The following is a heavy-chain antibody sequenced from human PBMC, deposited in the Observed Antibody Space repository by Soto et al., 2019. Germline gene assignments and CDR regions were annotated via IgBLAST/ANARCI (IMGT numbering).Heavy chain of an antibody. D-gene: IGHD3-22*01. V-gene: IGHV4-59*08. CDR2: IYYTGTT. CDR1: GGSISPYY. Sequence: PSETLCLTCTVSGGSISPYYWSWIRQPPGKGLEWIGYIYYTGTTRYNPSLKSRVTTSVDTSKNQFSLKLSSVTAADTAVYYCARLGRYYQALDTWGQGTLVTVSS. J-gene: IGHJ5*02. CDR3: ARLGRYYQALDT.